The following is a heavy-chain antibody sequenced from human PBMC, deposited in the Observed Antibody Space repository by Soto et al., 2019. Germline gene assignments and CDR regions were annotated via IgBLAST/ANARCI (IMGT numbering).Heavy chain of an antibody. V-gene: IGHV5-51*01. CDR2: IYPSDSDT. CDR1: GYNFAGYW. CDR3: ARGGVSTRTFDY. J-gene: IGHJ4*02. D-gene: IGHD3-3*01. Sequence: LKISCKGSGYNFAGYWIAWVRQMPGKGLELMGIIYPSDSDTRYRPSFQGQVTISADKSISSAYLQWSSLRASDTAMYYCARGGVSTRTFDYWGQGTPVTSP.